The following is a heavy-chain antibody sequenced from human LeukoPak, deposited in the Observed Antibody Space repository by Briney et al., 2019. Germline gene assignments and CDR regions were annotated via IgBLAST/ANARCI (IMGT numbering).Heavy chain of an antibody. J-gene: IGHJ4*02. D-gene: IGHD2-21*01. CDR1: GFTFSSYS. CDR2: ISGSGGST. V-gene: IGHV3-23*01. CDR3: AKDPYCGGDCSN. Sequence: GGSLRLSCAASGFTFSSYSMNWVRQAPGKGLEWVSAISGSGGSTYYADSVKGRFTISRDNSKNTLYLQMNSLRAEDTAVYYCAKDPYCGGDCSNWGQGTLVTVSS.